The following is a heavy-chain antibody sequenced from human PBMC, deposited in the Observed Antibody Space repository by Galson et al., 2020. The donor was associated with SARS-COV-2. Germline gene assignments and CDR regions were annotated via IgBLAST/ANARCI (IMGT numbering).Heavy chain of an antibody. J-gene: IGHJ6*02. V-gene: IGHV3-21*01. CDR1: GFTFSSYS. Sequence: GGSLRLSCAASGFTFSSYSMNWVRQAPGKGLEWVSSISSSSSYIYYADSVKGRFTISRDNAKNSLYLQMNSLRAEDTAVYYCARDGVPLTTIFGVDHYWYYGMDVWGQGTTVTVSS. CDR2: ISSSSSYI. D-gene: IGHD3-3*01. CDR3: ARDGVPLTTIFGVDHYWYYGMDV.